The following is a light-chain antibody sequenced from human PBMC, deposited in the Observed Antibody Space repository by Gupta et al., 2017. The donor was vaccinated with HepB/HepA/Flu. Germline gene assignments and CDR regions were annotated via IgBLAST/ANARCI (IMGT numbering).Light chain of an antibody. V-gene: IGKV1-5*03. CDR2: KAS. Sequence: DIQMTQSPSTLSASVGDRVIITCRASQGIGSRLAWYQQRPGKAPKLLIYKASRGESGVPYRFSGSGSGTEFTLTSSRRQADDFANYYCQQDSNLWTFGQGTKVEIK. J-gene: IGKJ1*01. CDR3: QQDSNLWT. CDR1: QGIGSR.